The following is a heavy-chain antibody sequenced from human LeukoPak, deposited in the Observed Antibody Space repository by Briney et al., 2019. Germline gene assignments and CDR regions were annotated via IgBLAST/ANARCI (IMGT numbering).Heavy chain of an antibody. J-gene: IGHJ4*02. CDR3: ASPATVTTDFDY. V-gene: IGHV1-69*13. D-gene: IGHD4-11*01. Sequence: GASVKVSCKASGGTFSSYAISWVRQAPGQGLEWMGGIIPIFGTANYAQKFQGRVTITADESTSTAYMELSSLRSEDTAVYYCASPATVTTDFDYWGQGTLVTVSS. CDR1: GGTFSSYA. CDR2: IIPIFGTA.